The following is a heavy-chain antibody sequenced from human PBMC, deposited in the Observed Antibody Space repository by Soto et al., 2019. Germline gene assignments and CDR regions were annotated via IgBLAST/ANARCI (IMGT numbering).Heavy chain of an antibody. Sequence: QVQLVQSGAEVKKPGSSVKVSCKASGGTFSSYAISWARQAPGQGLEWMGGIIPIFGTANYAQKFQGRVTITADECTSTAYMELSSLKCEDRAVYYCARDHGAWRRSTSRMDVWGQGTTVTVSS. V-gene: IGHV1-69*01. J-gene: IGHJ6*01. CDR2: IIPIFGTA. D-gene: IGHD2-2*01. CDR1: GGTFSSYA. CDR3: ARDHGAWRRSTSRMDV.